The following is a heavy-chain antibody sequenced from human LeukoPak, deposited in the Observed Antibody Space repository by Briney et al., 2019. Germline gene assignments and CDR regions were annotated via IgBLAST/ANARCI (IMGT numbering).Heavy chain of an antibody. Sequence: SVKVSCKASGGTFSSYAISWVRQAPGQGLEWMGRIIPIFGTANYAQKFQGRVTITTDESTSTDSMELSSLRSEDTAVYYCARVRGSGINFDYWGQGTLVTVSS. D-gene: IGHD3-10*01. CDR1: GGTFSSYA. CDR3: ARVRGSGINFDY. V-gene: IGHV1-69*05. CDR2: IIPIFGTA. J-gene: IGHJ4*02.